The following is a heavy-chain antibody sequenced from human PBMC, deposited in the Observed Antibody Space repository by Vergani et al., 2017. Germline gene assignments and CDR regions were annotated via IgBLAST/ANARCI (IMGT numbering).Heavy chain of an antibody. J-gene: IGHJ4*02. CDR1: GYSFTSYW. V-gene: IGHV5-51*03. CDR3: ARLRDYYGSGSDY. Sequence: EVQLVPSGAEVKTPGESLKISCKGSGYSFTSYWIGWVRQMPGKGLEWMGIIYPGDSDTRYSPSFQGQVTISADKSISTAYLQWSSLTASDPAMYYCARLRDYYGSGSDYWGQGTLVTVSS. D-gene: IGHD3-10*01. CDR2: IYPGDSDT.